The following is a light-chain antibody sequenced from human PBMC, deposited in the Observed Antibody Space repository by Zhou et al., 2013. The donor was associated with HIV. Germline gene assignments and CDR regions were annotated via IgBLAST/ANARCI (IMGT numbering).Light chain of an antibody. Sequence: AIVITQSPPSLSASTGDTVTITCRASQGIGTYLAWYQQKPGKAPKLLIYDASSVQSGVPSRFTGSGSGTDFTLTISSLQPEDLGTYYCQQSYSSSPFTFGPGTRVHVK. CDR2: DAS. J-gene: IGKJ3*01. V-gene: IGKV1-8*01. CDR1: QGIGTY. CDR3: QQSYSSSPFT.